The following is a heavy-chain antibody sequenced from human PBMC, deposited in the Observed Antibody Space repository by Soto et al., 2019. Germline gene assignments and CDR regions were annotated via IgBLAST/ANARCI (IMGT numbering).Heavy chain of an antibody. D-gene: IGHD6-19*01. V-gene: IGHV3-53*04. CDR3: ARSEGPSGWHYYYYGMDV. J-gene: IGHJ6*02. Sequence: EVQLVESGGGLVQPGGSLRLSCAASGFTVSSNYMSWVRQAPGKGLEWVSVIYSGGSIYYADSVKGRFTISRHNSNNTLYLQMNSLRAEDTAVYYCARSEGPSGWHYYYYGMDVWGQGTTVTVSS. CDR1: GFTVSSNY. CDR2: IYSGGSI.